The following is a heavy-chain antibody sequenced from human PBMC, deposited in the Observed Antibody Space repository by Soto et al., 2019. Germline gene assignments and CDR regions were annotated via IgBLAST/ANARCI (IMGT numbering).Heavy chain of an antibody. Sequence: QVQLVESGGGMVQPGRSLRLSCAASGFTFSTSGMHWVRQAPGKGLEWVAVISFDATYKYDAVSVKGRLTISKDNPKSTLYLQMNSQRAGDTAVYYCAKSTSSNSYGGALDPWGHGTVVTVSS. J-gene: IGHJ3*01. CDR2: ISFDATYK. CDR3: AKSTSSNSYGGALDP. V-gene: IGHV3-30*18. D-gene: IGHD6-13*01. CDR1: GFTFSTSG.